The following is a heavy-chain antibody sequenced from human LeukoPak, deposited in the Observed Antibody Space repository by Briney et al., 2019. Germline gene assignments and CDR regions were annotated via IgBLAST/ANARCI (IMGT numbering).Heavy chain of an antibody. V-gene: IGHV3-23*01. CDR1: GFTFSSYA. D-gene: IGHD3-22*01. Sequence: GGSLRLSCAASGFTFSSYAMSWVRQAPGKGLEWVSAINTPGGSTYYADSVKGRFTISRDNSKNTLYLQMNSLRAEDTALYYCARDKSSGYYYFDYWGQGTLVTVSS. J-gene: IGHJ4*02. CDR2: INTPGGST. CDR3: ARDKSSGYYYFDY.